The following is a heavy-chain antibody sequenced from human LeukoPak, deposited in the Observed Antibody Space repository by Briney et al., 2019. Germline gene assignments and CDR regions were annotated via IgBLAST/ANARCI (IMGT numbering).Heavy chain of an antibody. Sequence: GGSLRLSCTASGFAFSVYAMSWLRQPPGKGLEWVSFIRSDGGSTLYADSVKGRFTISRDNSKNTLYAEMTSLRAEDTAVYYCATLASGYSSPFDYWGQGTLVTVSS. CDR2: IRSDGGST. D-gene: IGHD6-13*01. J-gene: IGHJ4*02. CDR1: GFAFSVYA. V-gene: IGHV3-23*01. CDR3: ATLASGYSSPFDY.